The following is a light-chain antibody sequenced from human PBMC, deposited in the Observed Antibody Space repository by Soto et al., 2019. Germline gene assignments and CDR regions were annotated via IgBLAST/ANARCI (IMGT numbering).Light chain of an antibody. CDR1: HSISRW. Sequence: DIPMTQSPSTLSASVGDRVTITCRASHSISRWLAWYQQKPGNAPKVLIYKASNLETGVPPRFSGSGSETEFTLTISSLQPDDYATYYCQQYNGYPYTFDQGTKVEI. CDR2: KAS. CDR3: QQYNGYPYT. V-gene: IGKV1-5*03. J-gene: IGKJ2*01.